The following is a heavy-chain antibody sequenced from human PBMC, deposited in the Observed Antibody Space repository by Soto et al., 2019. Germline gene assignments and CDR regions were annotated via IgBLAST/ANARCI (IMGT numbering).Heavy chain of an antibody. CDR2: ISYDGSNQ. Sequence: GGSHRLSSTASGLTCISHAMHWVRQAPGKGLEWVAFISYDGSNQHYADSVKGRFTISRDNSENTLYLQMNSLRGEDTAMYYCARDLGAWKFDYWGQGTLVTVSS. D-gene: IGHD1-1*01. J-gene: IGHJ4*02. CDR3: ARDLGAWKFDY. CDR1: GLTCISHA. V-gene: IGHV3-30-3*01.